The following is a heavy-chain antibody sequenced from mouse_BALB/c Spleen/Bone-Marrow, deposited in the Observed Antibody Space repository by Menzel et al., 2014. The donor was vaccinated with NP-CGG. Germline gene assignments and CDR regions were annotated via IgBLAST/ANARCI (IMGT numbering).Heavy chain of an antibody. Sequence: VQLQQSGAELVRPGSSVKISCKASGYTFSNYWMNWMKQRPGQGLEWIGQIYPGDGDTNYIGKFTGKATLTADKSSSTAYMQLSSLTSEDSAVYCCASRGDCSYAMDYWGQGTSVTVSS. V-gene: IGHV1-80*01. J-gene: IGHJ4*01. CDR3: ASRGDCSYAMDY. CDR1: GYTFSNYW. CDR2: IYPGDGDT.